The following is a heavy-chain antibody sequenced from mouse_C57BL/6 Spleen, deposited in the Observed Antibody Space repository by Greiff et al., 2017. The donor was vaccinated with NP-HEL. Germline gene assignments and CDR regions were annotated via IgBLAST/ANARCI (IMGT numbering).Heavy chain of an antibody. D-gene: IGHD2-3*01. Sequence: QVKLQQSGAELARPGASVKLSCKASGYTFTSYGISWVKQRTGQGLEWIGEIYPRSGNTYYNEKFKGKATLTADKSSSTAYMGLRSLTSEDSAVYFCARGDDGYYRGYFDYWGQGTTLTVSS. V-gene: IGHV1-81*01. CDR1: GYTFTSYG. J-gene: IGHJ2*01. CDR3: ARGDDGYYRGYFDY. CDR2: IYPRSGNT.